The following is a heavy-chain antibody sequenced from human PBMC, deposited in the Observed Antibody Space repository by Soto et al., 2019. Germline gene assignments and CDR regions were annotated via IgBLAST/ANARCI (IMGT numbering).Heavy chain of an antibody. CDR2: MNPDSGNT. CDR1: GYTFTSYD. Sequence: ASVKVSCKASGYTFTSYDINWVRQATGQGLEWMGWMNPDSGNTGYAQKFQGRVTMTRNTSISTAYMELSSLRSEDTAVYYCARNYDYVWGSYRLSYYYYGMDVWGQGTTVTVS. D-gene: IGHD3-16*02. J-gene: IGHJ6*02. CDR3: ARNYDYVWGSYRLSYYYYGMDV. V-gene: IGHV1-8*01.